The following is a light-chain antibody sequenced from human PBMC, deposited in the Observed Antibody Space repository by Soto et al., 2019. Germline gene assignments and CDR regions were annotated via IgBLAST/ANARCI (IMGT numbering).Light chain of an antibody. CDR2: AAS. J-gene: IGKJ4*01. CDR1: QSISSY. V-gene: IGKV1-39*01. CDR3: QQSYSTPST. Sequence: DIQMTQSPSSLSASVGARVPITCRASQSISSYLNWYQQKPGKAPKLLIYAASSLQSGVPSRFSGSGSGTDFTLTISSLQPEDFATYYCQQSYSTPSTFGGGTKVDIK.